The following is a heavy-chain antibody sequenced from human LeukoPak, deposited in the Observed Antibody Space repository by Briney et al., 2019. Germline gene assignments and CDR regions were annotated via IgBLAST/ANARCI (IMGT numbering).Heavy chain of an antibody. CDR1: GGSISSYY. CDR3: ARSMVRGDLFDL. V-gene: IGHV4-59*08. Sequence: PSETLSLTCTVSGGSISSYYWSWIRQPPGKGLEWIGYIYYSGSTNYNPSLKSRVTISVDTSKNQFSLKLSSVTAADTAVYYCARSMVRGDLFDLWGRGTLVTVSS. CDR2: IYYSGST. J-gene: IGHJ2*01. D-gene: IGHD3-10*01.